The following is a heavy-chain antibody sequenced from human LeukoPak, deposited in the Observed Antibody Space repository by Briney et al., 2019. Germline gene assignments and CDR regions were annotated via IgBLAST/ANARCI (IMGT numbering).Heavy chain of an antibody. CDR1: GGSISSYY. Sequence: SEALSLTCTVSGGSISSYYWSWIRQPPGKGLEWIGYIYYSGSTNYNSSLKSRVTISVDTSKNQFSLKLSSVTAADTAVYYCARQYYYDSSGYPIDAFDIWGQGTMVTVSS. V-gene: IGHV4-59*08. D-gene: IGHD3-22*01. CDR2: IYYSGST. CDR3: ARQYYYDSSGYPIDAFDI. J-gene: IGHJ3*02.